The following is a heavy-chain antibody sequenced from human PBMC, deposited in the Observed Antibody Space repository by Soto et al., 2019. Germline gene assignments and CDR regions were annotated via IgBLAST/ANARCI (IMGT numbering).Heavy chain of an antibody. CDR3: ATRPYYYDSSGYSDY. J-gene: IGHJ4*02. D-gene: IGHD3-22*01. CDR2: IWYDRSNK. V-gene: IGHV3-33*01. CDR1: GFTFSSYG. Sequence: GGSLRLSCAASGFTFSSYGMHWVRQAPGKGLEWVAVIWYDRSNKYYADSVKGRFTISRDNSKNTLYLQMNSLRAEDTAVYYCATRPYYYDSSGYSDYWGQGTLVTVSS.